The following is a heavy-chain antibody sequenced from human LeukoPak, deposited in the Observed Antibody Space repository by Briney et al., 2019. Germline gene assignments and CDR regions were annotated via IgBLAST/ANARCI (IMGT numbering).Heavy chain of an antibody. V-gene: IGHV4-39*01. CDR1: GGSISSNNYY. CDR3: ARHFYLNRFDP. J-gene: IGHJ5*02. D-gene: IGHD2/OR15-2a*01. CDR2: IYSTETT. Sequence: SETLSLTCSVSGGSISSNNYYWGWIRQPPGKGLEWIATIYSTETTFYSPSLKSRVTISVDTSKNQFSLRLSSVTAADTAVYYCARHFYLNRFDPWGQGIVVIVSS.